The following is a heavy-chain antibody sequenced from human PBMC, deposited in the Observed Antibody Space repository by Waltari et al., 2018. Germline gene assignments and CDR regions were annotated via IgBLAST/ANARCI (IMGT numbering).Heavy chain of an antibody. D-gene: IGHD3-22*01. Sequence: QVQLQQWGAGLLKPSETLSLTCAVYGGSFSGYYWSWIRQPPGKGLEWIGEINHRGSTNYNPSLKSRVTISVDTSKNQFSLKLSSVTAADTAVYYWARGGYDSSGYYYLDWFDPWGQGTLVTVSS. V-gene: IGHV4-34*01. CDR1: GGSFSGYY. CDR2: INHRGST. J-gene: IGHJ5*02. CDR3: ARGGYDSSGYYYLDWFDP.